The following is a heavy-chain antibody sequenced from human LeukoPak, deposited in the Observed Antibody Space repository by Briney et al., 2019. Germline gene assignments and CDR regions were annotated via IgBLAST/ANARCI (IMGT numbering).Heavy chain of an antibody. Sequence: GSSVKVSCKASGGTFSSYAISWVRQAPGQGLEWMGGIIPIFGTANYAQKFQGRVTITTDESTSTAYMELSSLRSEDTAVYYCASIYDFWSGSSNWFDPWGQGTLVTVSS. CDR2: IIPIFGTA. CDR3: ASIYDFWSGSSNWFDP. V-gene: IGHV1-69*05. D-gene: IGHD3-3*01. CDR1: GGTFSSYA. J-gene: IGHJ5*02.